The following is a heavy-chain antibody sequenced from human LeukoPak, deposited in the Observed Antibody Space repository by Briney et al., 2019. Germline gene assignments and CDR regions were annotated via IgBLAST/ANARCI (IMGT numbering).Heavy chain of an antibody. CDR1: GFTFSSYG. V-gene: IGHV3-30*02. J-gene: IGHJ4*02. Sequence: GGSLRLSCAASGFTFSSYGMHWVRQAPGKGLEWVAFIRYDGSNKYYADSVKGRFTISRDNSKNALYLQMNSLRAEDTAVYYCAKDPGVLLWFGEFHYWGQGTLVTVSS. CDR2: IRYDGSNK. D-gene: IGHD3-10*01. CDR3: AKDPGVLLWFGEFHY.